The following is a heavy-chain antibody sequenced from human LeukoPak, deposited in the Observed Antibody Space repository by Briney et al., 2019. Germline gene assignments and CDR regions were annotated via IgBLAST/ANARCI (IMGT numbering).Heavy chain of an antibody. V-gene: IGHV4-34*01. Sequence: PSETLSLTCVLYGGSSSGYYWSWIRQPPGKGLEWIGEINHSGSTNYNPSLKSRVTIDTSKNQFSLKLSSVTAADTAVYYCARRGPPRTLLRGVKSGWFDPWGQGTLVTVSS. CDR1: GGSSSGYY. J-gene: IGHJ5*02. CDR2: INHSGST. CDR3: ARRGPPRTLLRGVKSGWFDP. D-gene: IGHD3-10*01.